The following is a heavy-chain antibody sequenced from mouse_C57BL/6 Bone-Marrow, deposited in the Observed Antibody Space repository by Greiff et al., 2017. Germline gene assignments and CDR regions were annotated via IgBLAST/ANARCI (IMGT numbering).Heavy chain of an antibody. CDR3: ARRGGFAY. CDR1: GYTFTSYT. V-gene: IGHV1-4*01. Sequence: QVQLQQSGAELARPGASVKMSCKASGYTFTSYTMPWVKQRPGQGLEWIRYINPSSGYTKYNQKFKDKATLTADKSSSTDYMQLSSLTSEDSAVYYCARRGGFAYWGQGTLVTVSA. CDR2: INPSSGYT. J-gene: IGHJ3*01.